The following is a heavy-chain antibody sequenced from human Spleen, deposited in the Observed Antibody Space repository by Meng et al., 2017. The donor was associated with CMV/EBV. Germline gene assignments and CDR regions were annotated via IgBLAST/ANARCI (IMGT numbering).Heavy chain of an antibody. V-gene: IGHV3-21*01. CDR2: ISSSSSYI. D-gene: IGHD3/OR15-3a*01. Sequence: GESLKISCAASGFAFDNYGMNWVRQAPGKGLEWVSSISSSSSYIYYADSVKGRFTISRDNAKNSLYLQMNSLRAEDTAVYYCASDSFDWGQGTLVTVSS. CDR3: ASDSFD. J-gene: IGHJ4*02. CDR1: GFAFDNYG.